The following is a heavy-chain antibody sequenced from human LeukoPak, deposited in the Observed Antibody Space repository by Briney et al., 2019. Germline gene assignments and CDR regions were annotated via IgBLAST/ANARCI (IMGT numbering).Heavy chain of an antibody. CDR3: TRSPDFWSGYVAGYYYMDV. J-gene: IGHJ6*03. Sequence: GGSLRLSCAASGFTFSNAWMSWVRQAPGKGLEWVGRIKSKTDGGTTDYAAPVKGRFTMSRDDSKNTLYLQMNSLKTEDTAVYYCTRSPDFWSGYVAGYYYMDVWGKGTTVTVSS. V-gene: IGHV3-15*01. CDR2: IKSKTDGGTT. CDR1: GFTFSNAW. D-gene: IGHD3-3*01.